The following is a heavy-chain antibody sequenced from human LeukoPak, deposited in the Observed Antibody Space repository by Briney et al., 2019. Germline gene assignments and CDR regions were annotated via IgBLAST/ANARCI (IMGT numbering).Heavy chain of an antibody. Sequence: GGSLRLSCAASGFTFSSYSMNWVRQAPGKGLEWVSSISSSSSYIYYADSVKGRFTISRDNAKNSLYLQMNSLRAEDTAVYYCAREQTRGGDLDYWGQGVRVTVSS. D-gene: IGHD2-21*02. CDR2: ISSSSSYI. J-gene: IGHJ4*02. CDR1: GFTFSSYS. CDR3: AREQTRGGDLDY. V-gene: IGHV3-21*01.